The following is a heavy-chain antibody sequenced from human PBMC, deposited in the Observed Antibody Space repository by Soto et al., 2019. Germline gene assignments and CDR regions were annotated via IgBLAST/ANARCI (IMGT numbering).Heavy chain of an antibody. CDR1: GYTFTNYG. V-gene: IGHV1-18*01. Sequence: QVQLVQSGAEVKQPGASVKVSCKASGYTFTNYGFTWVRQAPGQGLEWLGWISTYNGNTKYAQKVQGRLTMTTDTSTSTANMELTSLRSDDTALYYCARTTVTASYYYMDVWGKGSTVTVCS. CDR3: ARTTVTASYYYMDV. D-gene: IGHD4-17*01. J-gene: IGHJ6*03. CDR2: ISTYNGNT.